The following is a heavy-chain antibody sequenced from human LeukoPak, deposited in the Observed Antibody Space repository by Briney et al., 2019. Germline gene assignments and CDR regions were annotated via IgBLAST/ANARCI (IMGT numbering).Heavy chain of an antibody. CDR3: AFCGGGRGGAFDV. CDR2: MTPNSGNT. J-gene: IGHJ3*01. D-gene: IGHD2-21*01. Sequence: GASVKVSCKASGYTFTNYDINWLRQGTGQGLEWMAWMTPNSGNTGHEQKFQGRLTMTRDISISTAYMELSSLRSEDTAVYYCAFCGGGRGGAFDVWGQGTTVTVSS. CDR1: GYTFTNYD. V-gene: IGHV1-8*01.